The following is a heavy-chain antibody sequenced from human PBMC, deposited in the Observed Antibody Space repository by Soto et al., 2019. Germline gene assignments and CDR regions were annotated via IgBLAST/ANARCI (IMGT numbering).Heavy chain of an antibody. D-gene: IGHD3-3*02. CDR1: GFTFSSYA. V-gene: IGHV3-23*01. J-gene: IGHJ4*02. Sequence: GGSLRLSCAASGFTFSSYAMSWVRQAPGKGLEWVSGIDGSGDSTYYADSVKGRFTISRGNSKNTLYLQMNSLRAEDTAVYYCASGPYSNFAYFDYWGQGTLVTVS. CDR2: IDGSGDST. CDR3: ASGPYSNFAYFDY.